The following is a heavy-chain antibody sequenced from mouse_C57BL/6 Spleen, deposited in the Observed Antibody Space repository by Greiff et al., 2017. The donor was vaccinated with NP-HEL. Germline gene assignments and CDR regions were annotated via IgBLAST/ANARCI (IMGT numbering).Heavy chain of an antibody. CDR1: GYTFTSYW. V-gene: IGHV1-52*01. CDR2: IDPSDSET. Sequence: QVQLQQPGAELVRPGSSVKLSCKASGYTFTSYWMHWVKQRPIQGLEWIGNIDPSDSETHYNQKFKDKATLTVDKSSSTAYMQLSSLTSEDSAVYYCARYITTVVNYFDYWGQGTTLTVSS. J-gene: IGHJ2*01. CDR3: ARYITTVVNYFDY. D-gene: IGHD1-1*01.